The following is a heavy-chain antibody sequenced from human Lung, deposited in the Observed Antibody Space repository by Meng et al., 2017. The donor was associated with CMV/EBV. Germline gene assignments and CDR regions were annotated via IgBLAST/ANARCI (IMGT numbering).Heavy chain of an antibody. J-gene: IGHJ5*01. V-gene: IGHV1-2*02. CDR3: ARDRPPLFNDGSSGFDF. D-gene: IGHD3-22*01. CDR2: INPNTGAA. CDR1: GYTFTDYD. Sequence: SVKVSCXASGYTFTDYDIRWVRQAPGQGLEWMGWINPNTGAANYARKFQGRVTMTRDTSISTAYMELSRLRWDDTAVYYCARDRPPLFNDGSSGFDFWGQGTLVTVSS.